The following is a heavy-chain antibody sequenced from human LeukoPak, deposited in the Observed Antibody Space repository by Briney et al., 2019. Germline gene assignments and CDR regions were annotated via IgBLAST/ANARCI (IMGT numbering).Heavy chain of an antibody. V-gene: IGHV4-39*01. J-gene: IGHJ4*02. D-gene: IGHD3-10*01. CDR3: ARHAITMVQGEIDY. Sequence: SETLSLTCTASGGSISSSSCYWGWIRQPPGKGLEWIGSIYYSGSTYYNPSLKSRVTISVDTSKNQFSLKLSSVTAADTAVYYCARHAITMVQGEIDYWGQGTLVTVSS. CDR2: IYYSGST. CDR1: GGSISSSSCY.